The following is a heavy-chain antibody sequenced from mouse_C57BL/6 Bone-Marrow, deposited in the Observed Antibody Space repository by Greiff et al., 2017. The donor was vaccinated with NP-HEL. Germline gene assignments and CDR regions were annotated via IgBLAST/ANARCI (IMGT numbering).Heavy chain of an antibody. D-gene: IGHD1-1*01. CDR3: ARQGKGSSDLYWYFDV. J-gene: IGHJ1*03. V-gene: IGHV2-6-1*01. CDR2: IWSDGST. Sequence: VKVVESGPGLVAPSQSLSITCTVSGFSLTSYGVHWVRQPPGKGLEWLVVIWSDGSTTYNSALKSRLSISKDNSKSQVFLKMNSLQTDDTAMYYCARQGKGSSDLYWYFDVWGTGTTVTVSS. CDR1: GFSLTSYG.